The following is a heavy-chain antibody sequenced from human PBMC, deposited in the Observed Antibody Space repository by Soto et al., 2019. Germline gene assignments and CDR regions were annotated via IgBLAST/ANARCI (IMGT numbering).Heavy chain of an antibody. CDR1: GFTFSSYA. CDR3: AKDVDYDSSGYYYVAGFMDV. J-gene: IGHJ6*02. Sequence: EVQLVESGGGLAQPGGSLRLSCVASGFTFSSYAMSWVRQAPGKGLEWVSAISGSGGSTYYADSVKGRFTISRDNSKNTLYLQMNSLRAEDTAVYYCAKDVDYDSSGYYYVAGFMDVWGQGTTVTVSS. CDR2: ISGSGGST. D-gene: IGHD3-22*01. V-gene: IGHV3-23*04.